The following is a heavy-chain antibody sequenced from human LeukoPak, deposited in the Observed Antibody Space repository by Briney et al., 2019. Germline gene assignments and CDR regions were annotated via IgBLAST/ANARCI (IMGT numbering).Heavy chain of an antibody. CDR2: INHSGTT. V-gene: IGHV4-34*01. Sequence: SETLSLTCAVYGGSFSGYYCRCIRQPPGKGRGWNGEINHSGTTNSHPSLKSRATTSVATSNNQSSLKLNSVTAAGTAVYYCARARAVAGPDYWGQGTLVTVSS. CDR1: GGSFSGYY. CDR3: ARARAVAGPDY. D-gene: IGHD6-19*01. J-gene: IGHJ4*02.